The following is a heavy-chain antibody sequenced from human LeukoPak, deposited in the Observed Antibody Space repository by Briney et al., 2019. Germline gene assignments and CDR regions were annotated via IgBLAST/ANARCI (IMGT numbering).Heavy chain of an antibody. Sequence: GGSLRLSCAASGFTVSSNYMTWVRQAPGKGLEWVSGIYSGGSTYYADSVKGRFTISRDNSKNTLYLQMNNLRAEDTAVYFCARGGTDGLDIWGQETMVTVSS. D-gene: IGHD1-1*01. CDR2: IYSGGST. J-gene: IGHJ3*02. CDR1: GFTVSSNY. CDR3: ARGGTDGLDI. V-gene: IGHV3-66*01.